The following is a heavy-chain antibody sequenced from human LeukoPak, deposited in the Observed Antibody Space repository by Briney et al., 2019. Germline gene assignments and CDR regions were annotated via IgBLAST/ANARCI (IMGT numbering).Heavy chain of an antibody. CDR2: IYFTGNT. Sequence: SETLSLTCTVSGDSISTYYWSWIRQPPGKGLEWIGYIYFTGNTNYNPSLKSRVTMSVDTSENHFSLRLTSVTAADTAVYYCARVGDGTFDIWGQGTMVTASS. V-gene: IGHV4-59*01. D-gene: IGHD3-16*01. CDR1: GDSISTYY. CDR3: ARVGDGTFDI. J-gene: IGHJ3*02.